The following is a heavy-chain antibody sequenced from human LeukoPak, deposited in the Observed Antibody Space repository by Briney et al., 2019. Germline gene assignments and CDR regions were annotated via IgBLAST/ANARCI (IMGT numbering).Heavy chain of an antibody. CDR2: IYYSGST. CDR3: ARDATPYGGRPGL. CDR1: GGSISSSSYY. Sequence: SETLSLTCTVSGGSISSSSYYWGWIRQPPGKGLEWIGSIYYSGSTYYNPSLKSRVTISVDTSKNQFSLKLSSVTAADTAVYYCARDATPYGGRPGLWGQGTLVIVSS. D-gene: IGHD4-23*01. V-gene: IGHV4-39*07. J-gene: IGHJ4*02.